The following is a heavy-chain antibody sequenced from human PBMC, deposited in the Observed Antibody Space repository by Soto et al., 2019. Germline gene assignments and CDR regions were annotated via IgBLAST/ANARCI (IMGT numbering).Heavy chain of an antibody. V-gene: IGHV4-59*08. D-gene: IGHD6-13*01. Sequence: SETLSLTCTVSGGSISNSYWSWIRQSPEKGLEWIGYIYSSGSTNYNPSLNSRVTISVDTSKNQFSLKLSSLSAADTAVYYCARVKGSSWSYNYYYYGMDVWGQGTTVTVSS. CDR3: ARVKGSSWSYNYYYYGMDV. J-gene: IGHJ6*02. CDR2: IYSSGST. CDR1: GGSISNSY.